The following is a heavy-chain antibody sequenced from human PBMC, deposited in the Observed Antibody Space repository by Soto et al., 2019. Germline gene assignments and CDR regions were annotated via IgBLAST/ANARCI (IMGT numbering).Heavy chain of an antibody. V-gene: IGHV4-31*03. CDR1: GGSISSGGYY. CDR2: IYYSGST. J-gene: IGHJ4*02. Sequence: QVQLQESGPGLVKPSQTLSLTCTVSGGSISSGGYYWSWIRQHPGKGLEWIGYIYYSGSTYYNPSLKSRVTISVDTSKNQFSLKLSSVTAADTAVYYCARGRNDYVWGSYRTLDYWGQGTLVTVSS. CDR3: ARGRNDYVWGSYRTLDY. D-gene: IGHD3-16*02.